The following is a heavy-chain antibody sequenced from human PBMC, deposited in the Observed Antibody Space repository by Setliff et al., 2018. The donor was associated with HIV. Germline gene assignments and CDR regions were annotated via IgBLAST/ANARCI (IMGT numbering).Heavy chain of an antibody. D-gene: IGHD3-22*01. CDR2: ISASTNTI. J-gene: IGHJ4*02. Sequence: GGSLRLSCAASGFTFSNYGMHWVRQAPGKGLEWVSYISASTNTIYYADSVKGRFTISRDNARNSLYLQMNSLRAEDTAVYYCATDPYYYDSSGHFDSWGQGTLVTVSS. V-gene: IGHV3-48*01. CDR3: ATDPYYYDSSGHFDS. CDR1: GFTFSNYG.